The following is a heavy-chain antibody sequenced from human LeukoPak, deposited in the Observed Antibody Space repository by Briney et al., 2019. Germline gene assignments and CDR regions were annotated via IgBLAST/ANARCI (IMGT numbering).Heavy chain of an antibody. CDR1: GFIFSNNG. Sequence: GGSLRLSCAASGFIFSNNGMHWVRQAPGKGLEWVAYIWYDGREEDYVDSVKGRFTISRDNSKNTLYLQMNSLRAEDTAVYYCARRYPGMGASTYYFDYWGQGTLVTVSS. V-gene: IGHV3-33*01. D-gene: IGHD1-26*01. J-gene: IGHJ4*02. CDR3: ARRYPGMGASTYYFDY. CDR2: IWYDGREE.